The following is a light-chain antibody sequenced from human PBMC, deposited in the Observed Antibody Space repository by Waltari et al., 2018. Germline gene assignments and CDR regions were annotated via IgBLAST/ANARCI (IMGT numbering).Light chain of an antibody. J-gene: IGKJ1*01. CDR1: QSVSCT. CDR2: DAS. CDR3: QKDGTLPAT. Sequence: LLTQSPGPLSVSLGERVTLSCRASQSVSCTLAWYQQKPGQAPRLLIYDASTRATGIPDRFSGSGYGTDLSRNISRLEPKEFAVYYCQKDGTLPATFGQGTKVEIK. V-gene: IGKV3-20*01.